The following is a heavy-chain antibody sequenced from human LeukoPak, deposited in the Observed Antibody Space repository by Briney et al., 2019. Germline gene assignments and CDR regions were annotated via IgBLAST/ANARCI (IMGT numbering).Heavy chain of an antibody. CDR2: INPNSGGT. V-gene: IGHV1-2*02. CDR3: ARDSDTAMVTGPDY. J-gene: IGHJ4*02. CDR1: GYTFTGYY. D-gene: IGHD5-18*01. Sequence: ASVKVSCKASGYTFTGYYMHWVLQAPGQGLEWMGWINPNSGGTNYAQKFQGRVTMTRDTSISTAYMELSRLRSDDTAVYYCARDSDTAMVTGPDYWGQGTLVTVSS.